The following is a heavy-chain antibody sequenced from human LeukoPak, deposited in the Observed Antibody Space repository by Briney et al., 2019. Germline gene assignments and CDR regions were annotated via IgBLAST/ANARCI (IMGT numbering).Heavy chain of an antibody. V-gene: IGHV3-21*01. CDR2: ISSSSSYI. Sequence: PGGSLRLSCAASGFTFSSYSMNWVRQAPGKGLEWVSSISSSSSYIYYADSVKGRFTISRDNAKNSLYLQMNSLRAEDTAVYYCASQLALWYSSSWYWGDWFDPWGQGTLVTVSS. CDR3: ASQLALWYSSSWYWGDWFDP. CDR1: GFTFSSYS. D-gene: IGHD6-13*01. J-gene: IGHJ5*02.